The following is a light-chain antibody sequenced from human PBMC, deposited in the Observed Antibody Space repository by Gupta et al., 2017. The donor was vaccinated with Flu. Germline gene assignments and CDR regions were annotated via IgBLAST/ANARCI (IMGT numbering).Light chain of an antibody. Sequence: QSVLTQPPSGTAAPGQKVTIPCSGSSSNIGKNFVSWYQQPPGTAPKLLIFENSNRPSGIPDRFSGTKSGTSATLSITGLQTGDEADYYCATGDSSLSDGVFGGGTTLTVL. V-gene: IGLV1-51*02. CDR3: ATGDSSLSDGV. J-gene: IGLJ3*02. CDR2: ENS. CDR1: SSNIGKNF.